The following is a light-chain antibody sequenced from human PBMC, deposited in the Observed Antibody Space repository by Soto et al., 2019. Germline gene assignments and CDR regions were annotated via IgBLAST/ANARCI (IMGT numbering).Light chain of an antibody. Sequence: DIVMTQSPLSLPVTPGEPASISCRSSQSLLHSNGYNYLDWYLQKPGQSPQLLIYLGSNRASGVPDRFSGSGSGTDFTLKISRVEDEDVGVYYCMQALRTPHTFGRGTKLEIK. J-gene: IGKJ2*01. CDR2: LGS. CDR3: MQALRTPHT. CDR1: QSLLHSNGYNY. V-gene: IGKV2-28*01.